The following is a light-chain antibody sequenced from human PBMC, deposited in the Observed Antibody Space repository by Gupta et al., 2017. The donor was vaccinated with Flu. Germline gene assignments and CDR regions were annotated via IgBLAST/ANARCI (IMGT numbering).Light chain of an antibody. V-gene: IGLV2-11*01. Sequence: VTICITGSSSDVGGYKDVYWYQQDPGKSHKVMIYDVNKRPAGVPDRFSGSKSGNAASLTISGLQQEEEDDYYCCSYAGSGISVFGTGTKVTVL. CDR3: CSYAGSGISV. CDR2: DVN. J-gene: IGLJ1*01. CDR1: SSDVGGYKD.